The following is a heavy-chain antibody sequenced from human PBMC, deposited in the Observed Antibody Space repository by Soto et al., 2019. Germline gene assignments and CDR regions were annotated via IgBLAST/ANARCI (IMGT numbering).Heavy chain of an antibody. D-gene: IGHD2-21*01. Sequence: EVQLVESGGGFVQPGGSLRLSCAAFGFTFRNYWMSWVRQAPGKGLEWVLSIKHDGSETYSVDSVRGRFTSSRDNAENSVDLQMHTLRADDTAVYFCAKGYGYSFASRGQGTQGTVSS. CDR1: GFTFRNYW. V-gene: IGHV3-7*03. CDR2: IKHDGSET. CDR3: AKGYGYSFAS. J-gene: IGHJ4*02.